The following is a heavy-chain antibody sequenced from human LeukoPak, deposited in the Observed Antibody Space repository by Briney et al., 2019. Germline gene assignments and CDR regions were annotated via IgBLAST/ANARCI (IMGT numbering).Heavy chain of an antibody. CDR1: GGSISSYY. Sequence: SETLSLTCTVSGGSISSYYWSWIRQPPGKGLEWIGYIYYSGSTNYNPSLKSRVTISVDTSKNQFSLKLSSVTAADTAVYYCARGRLFDIWGQGTMVPV. J-gene: IGHJ3*02. CDR2: IYYSGST. V-gene: IGHV4-59*01. CDR3: ARGRLFDI.